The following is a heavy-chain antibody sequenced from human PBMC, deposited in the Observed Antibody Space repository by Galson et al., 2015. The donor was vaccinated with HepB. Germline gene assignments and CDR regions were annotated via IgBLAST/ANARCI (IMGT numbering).Heavy chain of an antibody. CDR2: ISYDGSNK. CDR3: ARASVATIYYYYMDV. V-gene: IGHV3-30*03. CDR1: GFTFSSYG. Sequence: SLRLSCAASGFTFSSYGMHWVRQAPGKGLEWVAVISYDGSNKYYADSVKGRFTISRDNAKNSLYLQMNSLRAEDTAVYYCARASVATIYYYYMDVWGKGTTVTVSS. D-gene: IGHD5-12*01. J-gene: IGHJ6*03.